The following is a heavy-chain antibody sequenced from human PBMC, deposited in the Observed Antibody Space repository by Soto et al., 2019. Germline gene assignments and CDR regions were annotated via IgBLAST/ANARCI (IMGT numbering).Heavy chain of an antibody. Sequence: EAQLLESGGGLVQPGGSLRLSCTASGFTFRDYAMTWVRQAPGKGLECVSGIYGSGGGIQYADSVKGRFTISRDNYRKTLYLQMNSLRDEDTAVYYCAKDLVSGDGLWLIDEWGQGTPVTVSP. CDR2: IYGSGGGI. D-gene: IGHD2-21*02. CDR1: GFTFRDYA. CDR3: AKDLVSGDGLWLIDE. V-gene: IGHV3-23*01. J-gene: IGHJ4*02.